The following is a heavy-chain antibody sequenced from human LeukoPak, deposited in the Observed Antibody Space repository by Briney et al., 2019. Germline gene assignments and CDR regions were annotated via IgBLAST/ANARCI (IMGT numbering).Heavy chain of an antibody. CDR1: GGSISSYY. CDR2: IYYSGST. CDR3: ARGRTIFGVVTHYYYYYMDV. Sequence: SETLSLTCTVSGGSISSYYWSWIRQPPGRGLEWIGYIYYSGSTNYNPSLKSRVTISVDTSKNQFSLKLSSVTAADTAVYYCARGRTIFGVVTHYYYYYMDVWGKGTTVTVSS. V-gene: IGHV4-59*12. D-gene: IGHD3-3*01. J-gene: IGHJ6*03.